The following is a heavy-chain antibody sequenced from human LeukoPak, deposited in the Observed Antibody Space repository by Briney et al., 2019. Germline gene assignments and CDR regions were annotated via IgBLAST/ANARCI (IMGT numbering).Heavy chain of an antibody. CDR1: GFTSSSYS. J-gene: IGHJ4*02. CDR2: ISSSSSYI. D-gene: IGHD5-12*01. Sequence: GGSLRLSCAASGFTSSSYSMNWVRQAPGKGLEWVSSISSSSSYIYYADSVKGRFTISRDNAKNTLYLQMNSLRAEDTAAFYCGRGRPRGYSGYVIDYWGQGTPITVSS. V-gene: IGHV3-21*01. CDR3: GRGRPRGYSGYVIDY.